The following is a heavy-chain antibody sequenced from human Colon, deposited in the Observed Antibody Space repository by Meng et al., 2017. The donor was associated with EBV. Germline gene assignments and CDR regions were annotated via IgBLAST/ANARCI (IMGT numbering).Heavy chain of an antibody. CDR1: GGSLRNYK. CDR3: ARGRGNQPLFDF. D-gene: IGHD2/OR15-2a*01. V-gene: IGHV1-69*10. CDR2: LIPVLNKA. J-gene: IGHJ4*02. Sequence: QGKVGESGGEGKKSGASGKVACKKSGGSLRNYKFSGVRKATGKGLEWMGGLIPVLNKAKSAPRFQDRVTFTADETTTTAYMELSSLTFEDTAVYFCARGRGNQPLFDFWGQGTLVTVSS.